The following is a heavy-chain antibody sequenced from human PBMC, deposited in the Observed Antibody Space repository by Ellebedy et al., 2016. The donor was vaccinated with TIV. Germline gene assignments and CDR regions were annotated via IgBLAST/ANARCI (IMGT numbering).Heavy chain of an antibody. CDR3: ASAGRFATMDV. CDR2: IIPIFGTA. Sequence: GGSLRLXXAASGFTFSSYAISWVRQAPGQGLEWMGGIIPIFGTANYAQKFQGRVTITADKSTSTAYMELSSLRSEDTAVYYCASAGRFATMDVWGQGTTVTVSS. CDR1: GFTFSSYA. J-gene: IGHJ6*02. V-gene: IGHV1-69*06. D-gene: IGHD3-3*01.